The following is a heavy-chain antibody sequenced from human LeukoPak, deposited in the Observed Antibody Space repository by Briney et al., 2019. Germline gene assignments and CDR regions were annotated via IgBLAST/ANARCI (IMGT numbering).Heavy chain of an antibody. CDR3: ASHAGGGYYTNWFDP. D-gene: IGHD3-3*01. CDR1: GGSISSYY. CDR2: IYYSGST. V-gene: IGHV4-59*01. Sequence: PSETLSLTCTVSGGSISSYYWSWIRQPPGKGLEWIGYIYYSGSTNYNPSLKSRVTISVDTSKNQFSLKLSSVTAADTAVYYCASHAGGGYYTNWFDPWGQGTLVTVSS. J-gene: IGHJ5*02.